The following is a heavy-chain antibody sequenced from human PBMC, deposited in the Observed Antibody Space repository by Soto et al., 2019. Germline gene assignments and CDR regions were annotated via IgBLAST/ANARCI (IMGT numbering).Heavy chain of an antibody. V-gene: IGHV3-9*01. D-gene: IGHD2-8*01. J-gene: IGHJ4*02. Sequence: EVQLVESGGGLVQPGRSLRLSCAASGFTFDDYAMHWVRQAPGKGLEWVSGISWNSGSIGYADSVKGRFTISRDNAKNSRYLQMNSLRAEDTALYYCAKDVGCTNGVCYTFDYWGQGTLVTVSS. CDR3: AKDVGCTNGVCYTFDY. CDR1: GFTFDDYA. CDR2: ISWNSGSI.